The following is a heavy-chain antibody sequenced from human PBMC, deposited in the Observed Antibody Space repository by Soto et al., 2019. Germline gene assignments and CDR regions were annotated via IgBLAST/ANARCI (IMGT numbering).Heavy chain of an antibody. J-gene: IGHJ3*02. CDR2: ISGSGGST. CDR1: GFTFSSYA. CDR3: AKEYYYDSSGWEAEDAFDI. V-gene: IGHV3-23*01. Sequence: GGSLRLSCAASGFTFSSYAMSWVRQAPGKGLEWVSAISGSGGSTYYADSVKGRFTISRDNSKNTLYLQMNSLRAEDTAVYYCAKEYYYDSSGWEAEDAFDIWGQGTMVTVSS. D-gene: IGHD3-22*01.